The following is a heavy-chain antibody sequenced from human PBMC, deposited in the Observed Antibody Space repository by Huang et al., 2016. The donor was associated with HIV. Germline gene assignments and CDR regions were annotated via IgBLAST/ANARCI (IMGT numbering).Heavy chain of an antibody. D-gene: IGHD6-13*01. J-gene: IGHJ4*02. CDR1: GFTFSSYA. CDR2: ITGRGSSS. V-gene: IGHV3-23*01. CDR3: AKADSGAAAGSLVDY. Sequence: EVQLLESGGGLVQPGGSLRLSCAASGFTFSSYAMSWVRQAPGKGLEWVSSITGRGSSSKYADSVKGRFTISRDNSKNTLYLQMNSLRAEDTAIYYCAKADSGAAAGSLVDYWGQGTLVTVSS.